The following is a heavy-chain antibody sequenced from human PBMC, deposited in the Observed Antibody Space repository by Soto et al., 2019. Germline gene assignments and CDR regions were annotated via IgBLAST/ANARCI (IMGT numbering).Heavy chain of an antibody. J-gene: IGHJ4*02. D-gene: IGHD3-10*01. CDR1: GFTVSSNY. V-gene: IGHV3-66*01. CDR2: IYSGGST. Sequence: GGSLRLSCAASGFTVSSNYMSWVRQAPGKGLEWVSAIYSGGSTYYGDSVKGRFSISRDNSKNTLYLQMNSLRAEDTAVYYCARCDGSMSYCFYFDNWGQGTLVTVSS. CDR3: ARCDGSMSYCFYFDN.